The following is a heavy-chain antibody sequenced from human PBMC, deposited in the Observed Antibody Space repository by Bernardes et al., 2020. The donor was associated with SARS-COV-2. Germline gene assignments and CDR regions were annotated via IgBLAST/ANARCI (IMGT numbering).Heavy chain of an antibody. D-gene: IGHD2-2*01. Sequence: GGSLRLSCAASGFTFNNAWMSWVRQAPGKGLEWVGRIKSKTDGGTTDYAAPVKGRFTISSDDSKNTLYLQMNSLKTEDTAVYYCTTAGAGYCTSTSCWPADSWGQGTLVTVSS. CDR1: GFTFNNAW. V-gene: IGHV3-15*01. CDR2: IKSKTDGGTT. CDR3: TTAGAGYCTSTSCWPADS. J-gene: IGHJ4*02.